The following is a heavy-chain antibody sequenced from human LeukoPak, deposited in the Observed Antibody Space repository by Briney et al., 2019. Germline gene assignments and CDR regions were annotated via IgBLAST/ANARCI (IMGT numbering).Heavy chain of an antibody. V-gene: IGHV4-59*08. Sequence: SETLSLTCTVSGGSISSYYWSWIRQPPGKGLEWIGYIYYSVSTNYNPSLKSRVTISVDTSKNQFSLKLSSVTAADTAVYYCASWGYFVWEVWGQGTTVTVSS. CDR1: GGSISSYY. CDR3: ASWGYFVWEV. D-gene: IGHD3-9*01. J-gene: IGHJ6*02. CDR2: IYYSVST.